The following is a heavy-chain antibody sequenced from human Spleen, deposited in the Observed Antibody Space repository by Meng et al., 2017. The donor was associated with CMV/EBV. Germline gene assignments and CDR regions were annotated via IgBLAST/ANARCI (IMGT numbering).Heavy chain of an antibody. Sequence: SCKGSGYSFTSYWIGWVRQMPGKGLEWMGIIYPGDSGTRYSPSFQGQVTISADKSISTAYLQWSSLKASDTAIYYCVRRVGLAAAGDYWGQGTLVTVSS. D-gene: IGHD6-13*01. V-gene: IGHV5-51*01. CDR2: IYPGDSGT. CDR1: GYSFTSYW. CDR3: VRRVGLAAAGDY. J-gene: IGHJ4*02.